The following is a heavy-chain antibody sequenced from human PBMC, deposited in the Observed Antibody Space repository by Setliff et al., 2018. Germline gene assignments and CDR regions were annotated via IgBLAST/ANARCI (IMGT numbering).Heavy chain of an antibody. CDR3: RLTLPYDYDSSGSLWFMDV. J-gene: IGHJ6*03. CDR2: ISWNSGSI. V-gene: IGHV3-9*01. D-gene: IGHD3-22*01. CDR1: GFTFDDYA. Sequence: GGSLRLSCAASGFTFDDYAMHWVRQAPGKGLEWVSGISWNSGSIGYADSVKGRFTISRDNAKNPLYLQMNSLRAEDTAVYYCRLTLPYDYDSSGSLWFMDVWGKGTTVTVSS.